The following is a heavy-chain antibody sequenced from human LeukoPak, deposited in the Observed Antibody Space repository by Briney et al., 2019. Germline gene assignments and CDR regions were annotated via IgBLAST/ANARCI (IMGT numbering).Heavy chain of an antibody. Sequence: SETLSLTCAVYGGSFSGYYWSWVRQPPGKGLEWIGEINHSGSNNYNPSPKSRVTISVDTSKNQFSLKLSSVTAADTAVYYCARGHPHPMVRGGIKGMDVWGKGTTVTVSS. J-gene: IGHJ6*04. CDR2: INHSGSN. V-gene: IGHV4-34*01. CDR1: GGSFSGYY. D-gene: IGHD3-10*01. CDR3: ARGHPHPMVRGGIKGMDV.